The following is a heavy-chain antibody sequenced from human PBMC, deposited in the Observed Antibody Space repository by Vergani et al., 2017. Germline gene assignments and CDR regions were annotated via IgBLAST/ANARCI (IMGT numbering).Heavy chain of an antibody. CDR1: GFTFSSYG. Sequence: VQLLESGGGVVQPGRSLRLSCAASGFTFSSYGMHWVRQAPGKGLEWVAVISYDGSNKYYADSVKGRFTISRDNSKNTLYLQMNSLRAEDTAVYYCARVPAARPPPAYYFDYWGQGTLVTVSS. CDR2: ISYDGSNK. CDR3: ARVPAARPPPAYYFDY. D-gene: IGHD6-6*01. V-gene: IGHV3-30*03. J-gene: IGHJ4*02.